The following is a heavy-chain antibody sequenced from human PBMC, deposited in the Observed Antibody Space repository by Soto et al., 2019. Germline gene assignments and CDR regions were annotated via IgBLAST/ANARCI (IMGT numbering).Heavy chain of an antibody. Sequence: QVQLVQSGAEVKKPGASVKVSCKASGYTFTSYYMHWVRQAPGQGLEWMGIINPSGGSTSYAQKYQGRVTMTRDTSTSTVYMELSSLRSENTAVYYCARGIKVLGYCSGGSCYPRDYWGQVTLVTVSS. CDR2: INPSGGST. CDR1: GYTFTSYY. J-gene: IGHJ4*02. CDR3: ARGIKVLGYCSGGSCYPRDY. V-gene: IGHV1-46*01. D-gene: IGHD2-15*01.